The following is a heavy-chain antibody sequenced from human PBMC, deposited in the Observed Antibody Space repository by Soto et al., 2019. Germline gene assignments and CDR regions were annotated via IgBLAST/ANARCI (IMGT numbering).Heavy chain of an antibody. D-gene: IGHD6-6*01. J-gene: IGHJ6*02. Sequence: SETLSLTCAVYGGSFSGYYWSWIRQPPGKGLEWIGEINHSGSTNYNPSLKGRVTISVDTSKNQFSLKLSSVTAADTAVYYCARRIAARPPYYYYYGMDVWGQGTTVTVSS. CDR3: ARRIAARPPYYYYYGMDV. CDR1: GGSFSGYY. V-gene: IGHV4-34*01. CDR2: INHSGST.